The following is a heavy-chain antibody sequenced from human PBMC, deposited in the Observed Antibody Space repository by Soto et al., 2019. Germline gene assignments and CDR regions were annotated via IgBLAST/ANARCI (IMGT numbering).Heavy chain of an antibody. D-gene: IGHD6-6*01. J-gene: IGHJ6*02. Sequence: SETLSLTCAVYGGSFSGYYWSWIRQPPGKGLEWIGEINHSGSTNYNPSLKGRVTISVDTSKNQFSLKLSSVTAADTAVYYCARRIAARPPYYYYYGMDVWGQGTTVTVSS. CDR3: ARRIAARPPYYYYYGMDV. CDR1: GGSFSGYY. V-gene: IGHV4-34*01. CDR2: INHSGST.